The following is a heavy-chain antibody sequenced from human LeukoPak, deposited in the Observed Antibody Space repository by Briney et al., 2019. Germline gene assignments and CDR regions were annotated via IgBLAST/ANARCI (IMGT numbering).Heavy chain of an antibody. D-gene: IGHD4-17*01. Sequence: GGSLRLSCAASGFSFSNAWMSWVRQAPGKGLEWVGRIKSKSEGGTTDYGAPVKGRFTISRDDSKNTLYLQMDSLKTEDTAVYYCTTLRGGGFYGSWGQGTLVTVSS. CDR2: IKSKSEGGTT. CDR1: GFSFSNAW. J-gene: IGHJ5*02. CDR3: TTLRGGGFYGS. V-gene: IGHV3-15*01.